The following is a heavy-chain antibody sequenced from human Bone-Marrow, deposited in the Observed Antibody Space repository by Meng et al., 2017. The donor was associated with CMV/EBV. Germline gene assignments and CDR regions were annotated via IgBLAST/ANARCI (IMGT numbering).Heavy chain of an antibody. CDR2: ISSSSSYI. CDR3: ARSSSSWGGVFDY. Sequence: GGSLRLSCAASGFTFSSYSMNWVRQAPGKGLEWVSSISSSSSYIYYADSVKGRFTISRDNAKNSLYLQMNSLRAEDTAVYYCARSSSSWGGVFDYWGQGTLVTGSS. D-gene: IGHD6-13*01. J-gene: IGHJ4*02. V-gene: IGHV3-21*01. CDR1: GFTFSSYS.